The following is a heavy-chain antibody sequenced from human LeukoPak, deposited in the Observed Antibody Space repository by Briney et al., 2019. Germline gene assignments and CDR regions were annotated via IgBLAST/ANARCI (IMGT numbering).Heavy chain of an antibody. V-gene: IGHV4-34*01. J-gene: IGHJ4*02. CDR1: GGSFSGYY. CDR2: INHSGST. Sequence: SETLSLTCAVYGGSFSGYYWSWIRQPPGKGLEWIGEINHSGSTNYNPPLKSRVTISVDTSKNQFSLKLSSVTAADTAVYYCARGPATYVWGSYRPNYFDYWGQGTLVTVSS. CDR3: ARGPATYVWGSYRPNYFDY. D-gene: IGHD3-16*02.